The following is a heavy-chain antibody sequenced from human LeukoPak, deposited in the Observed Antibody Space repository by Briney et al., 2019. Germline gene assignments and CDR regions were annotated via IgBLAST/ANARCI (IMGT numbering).Heavy chain of an antibody. Sequence: GGSLRLSCAASGFTFNNFGMHWVRQAPGKGLEWVAFMGYEGIHKYYADSVRGRFTISKDNSKATLYLQMNSLRPEDTAVYYCASGYYGSGSPWWGQGTLVTVSS. CDR1: GFTFNNFG. CDR2: MGYEGIHK. V-gene: IGHV3-30*02. J-gene: IGHJ4*02. D-gene: IGHD3-10*01. CDR3: ASGYYGSGSPW.